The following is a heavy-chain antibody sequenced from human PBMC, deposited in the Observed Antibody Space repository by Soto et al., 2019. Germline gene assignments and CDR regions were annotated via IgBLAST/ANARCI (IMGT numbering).Heavy chain of an antibody. CDR1: GGSISSYY. D-gene: IGHD1-1*01. V-gene: IGHV4-59*01. CDR3: ARGSRGTPYIGTYYYGMDF. J-gene: IGHJ6*02. CDR2: IYYSGST. Sequence: SGTLSLTCTVSGGSISSYYWSWIRQPPGKGLEWIGYIYYSGSTNYNPSLKSRVTISVDTSKNQFSLKLSSVTAADTAVYYCARGSRGTPYIGTYYYGMDFWGQGTTVTVSS.